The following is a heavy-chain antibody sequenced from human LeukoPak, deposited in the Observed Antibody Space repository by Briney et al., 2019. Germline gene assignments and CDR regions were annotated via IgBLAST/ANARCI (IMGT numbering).Heavy chain of an antibody. J-gene: IGHJ6*02. V-gene: IGHV4-30-4*01. CDR1: GGSITSGDYY. CDR3: ARVVAGYCSSATCHRYTMDV. CDR2: IYYSGSA. Sequence: SETLSLTCTVSGGSITSGDYYWSWIRQPPGKGLEWIGYIYYSGSAYYSPSLKSRLTISVDTSKNQFSVKLSSVTAADTAVYYCARVVAGYCSSATCHRYTMDVWGQGTTVTVSS. D-gene: IGHD2-2*03.